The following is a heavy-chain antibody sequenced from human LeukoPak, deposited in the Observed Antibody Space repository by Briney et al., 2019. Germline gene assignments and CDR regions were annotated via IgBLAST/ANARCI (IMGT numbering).Heavy chain of an antibody. Sequence: GASVKVSCKASGYTFTSYYMHWVRQAPGQGLEWMGGIIPIFGTANYAQKFQGRVTITADESTSTAYMELSSLRSEDTAVYYCARLVFYYDSSGYYYGRYGMDVWGQGTTVTVSS. J-gene: IGHJ6*02. CDR2: IIPIFGTA. CDR1: GYTFTSYY. CDR3: ARLVFYYDSSGYYYGRYGMDV. D-gene: IGHD3-22*01. V-gene: IGHV1-69*13.